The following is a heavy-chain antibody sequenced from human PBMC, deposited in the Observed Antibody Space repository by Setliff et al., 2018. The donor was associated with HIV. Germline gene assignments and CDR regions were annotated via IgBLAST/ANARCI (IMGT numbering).Heavy chain of an antibody. J-gene: IGHJ3*01. CDR2: IYQNGLT. Sequence: PSETLSLPCAVTGDSISSRNWWSWVRQAPGKGLQWIGEIYQNGLTNYSPSLKSRVSMSLDKSKNQFSLKMTSVTAADTAVYYCVRAGDYYDSTGARAGFDFWGQGTRVTVSS. CDR1: GDSISSRNW. D-gene: IGHD3-22*01. V-gene: IGHV4-4*02. CDR3: VRAGDYYDSTGARAGFDF.